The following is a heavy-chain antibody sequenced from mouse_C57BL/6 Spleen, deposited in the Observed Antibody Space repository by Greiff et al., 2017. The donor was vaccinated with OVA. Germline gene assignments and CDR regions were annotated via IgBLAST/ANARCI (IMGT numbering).Heavy chain of an antibody. CDR1: GFSLTSYG. V-gene: IGHV2-2*01. CDR2: IWSGGST. Sequence: VKLVESGPGLVQPSQSLSITCTVSGFSLTSYGVHWVRQSPGKGLEWLGVIWSGGSTDYNAAFISRLSISKDNSKSQVFFKMNSLQADDTAIYYCARMITTVAWFAYWGQGTLVTVSA. D-gene: IGHD2-4*01. CDR3: ARMITTVAWFAY. J-gene: IGHJ3*01.